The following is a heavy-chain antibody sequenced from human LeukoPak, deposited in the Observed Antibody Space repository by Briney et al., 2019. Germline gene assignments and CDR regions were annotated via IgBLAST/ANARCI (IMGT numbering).Heavy chain of an antibody. CDR1: GGSISSYY. CDR2: IYTSGST. Sequence: NPSETLSLTCTVSGGSISSYYWSWIRQPAGKGLEWIGRIYTSGSTNYNPSLKSRVTMSVDTSKNQFSLKLSSVTAADTAAYYCARDPGRYCSSTSCYPYYYYGMDVWGQGTTVTVSS. D-gene: IGHD2-2*01. CDR3: ARDPGRYCSSTSCYPYYYYGMDV. V-gene: IGHV4-4*07. J-gene: IGHJ6*02.